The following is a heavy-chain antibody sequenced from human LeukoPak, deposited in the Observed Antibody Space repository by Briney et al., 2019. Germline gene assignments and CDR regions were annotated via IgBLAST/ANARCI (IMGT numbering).Heavy chain of an antibody. CDR3: ARVTGYYYMDV. D-gene: IGHD1-1*01. J-gene: IGHJ6*03. Sequence: KTSETLSLTCTVSGGSISSGSYYWSWIRRPAGKGLEWIGYISYSGSTYYNPSLLSRVTVSIDTSKNQFSLKLSSVTAADMAVYYCARVTGYYYMDVWGKGTTVTVSS. V-gene: IGHV4-61*10. CDR1: GGSISSGSYY. CDR2: ISYSGST.